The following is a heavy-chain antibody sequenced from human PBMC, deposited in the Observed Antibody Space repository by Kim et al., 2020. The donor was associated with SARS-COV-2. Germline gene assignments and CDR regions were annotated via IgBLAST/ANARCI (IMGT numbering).Heavy chain of an antibody. V-gene: IGHV3-74*01. J-gene: IGHJ1*01. D-gene: IGHD3-22*01. CDR3: ARAGDYDISGYYGFFHR. Sequence: SVKGRFNITRDNAKNTLYLKMNSLRPEDTAVYCCARAGDYDISGYYGFFHRWGQGALVTVSS.